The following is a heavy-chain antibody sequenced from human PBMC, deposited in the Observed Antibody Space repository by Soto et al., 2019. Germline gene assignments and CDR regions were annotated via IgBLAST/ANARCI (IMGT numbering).Heavy chain of an antibody. CDR2: ISTSGHV. CDR3: ARDNTDFSSLYPLAFGY. V-gene: IGHV4-4*07. D-gene: IGHD3-3*01. J-gene: IGHJ4*02. Sequence: SETLSLTCSVSGGSLSKYYWSWIRQPAGKGLEWIGRISTSGHVVSKVSLRSRLTMSVDMSNNHFSLKLTSVTAADTAVYYCARDNTDFSSLYPLAFGYFGKGARSIFSS. CDR1: GGSLSKYY.